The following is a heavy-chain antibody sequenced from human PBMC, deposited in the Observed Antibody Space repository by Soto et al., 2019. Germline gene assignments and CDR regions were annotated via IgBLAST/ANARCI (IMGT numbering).Heavy chain of an antibody. CDR3: AKARCSSATCYVPDY. V-gene: IGHV3-23*01. CDR2: ISGSGGSP. CDR1: GFIFSSYT. J-gene: IGHJ4*02. D-gene: IGHD2-2*01. Sequence: EVQLLQSGGGLVQPGESLRLSCAASGFIFSSYTMSWVRQAPGKGLEWVSVISGSGGSPYHADSVQGRFTISRDNPKNTLYLQMNSLRAEDTAIYYCAKARCSSATCYVPDYLGQGTLVTVSS.